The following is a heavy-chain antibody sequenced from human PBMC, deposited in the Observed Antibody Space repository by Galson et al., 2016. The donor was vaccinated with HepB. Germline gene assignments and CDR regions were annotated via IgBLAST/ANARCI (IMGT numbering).Heavy chain of an antibody. CDR2: ICTRRTT. CDR3: AKERLVRRIFDH. V-gene: IGHV3-23*01. Sequence: SLRLSCAASGFVFSNFGLSWVRQAPGKGLEWVASICTRRTTYYSDSVQGRFTISRDNSNNTLYPQMNGLRAEDTAVYYCAKERLVRRIFDHWGQGTLLTVSS. CDR1: GFVFSNFG. D-gene: IGHD1-1*01. J-gene: IGHJ4*02.